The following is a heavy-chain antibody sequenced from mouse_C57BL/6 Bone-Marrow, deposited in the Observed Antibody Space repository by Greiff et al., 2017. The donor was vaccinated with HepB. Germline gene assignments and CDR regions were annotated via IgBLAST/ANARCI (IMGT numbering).Heavy chain of an antibody. D-gene: IGHD1-1*01. Sequence: VQLQQPGAELVMPGASVKLSCKASGYTFTSYWMHWVKQRPGQGLEWIGEIDPSDSYTNYNQKFKGKSTLTVDKSSSTAYMQLSSLTSEDSAVYYFAILLPSFAYWGQGTLVTVSA. CDR2: IDPSDSYT. V-gene: IGHV1-69*01. J-gene: IGHJ3*01. CDR1: GYTFTSYW. CDR3: AILLPSFAY.